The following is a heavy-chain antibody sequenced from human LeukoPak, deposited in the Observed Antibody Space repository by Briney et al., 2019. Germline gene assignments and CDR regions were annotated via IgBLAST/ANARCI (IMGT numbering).Heavy chain of an antibody. CDR3: ARGYCSSTSCYTHRIKPNWFDP. D-gene: IGHD2-2*02. J-gene: IGHJ5*02. Sequence: SETLSLTCTVSGGSISSSSYYWGWIRQPPGKGLEWIGSIYYSGSTYYNPSLKSRVTISVDTSKNQFSLKLSSVTAADTAVYYCARGYCSSTSCYTHRIKPNWFDPWGQGTLVTVSS. CDR1: GGSISSSSYY. V-gene: IGHV4-39*07. CDR2: IYYSGST.